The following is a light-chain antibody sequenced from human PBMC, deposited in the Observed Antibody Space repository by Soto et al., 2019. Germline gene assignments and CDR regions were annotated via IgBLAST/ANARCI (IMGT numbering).Light chain of an antibody. CDR1: QSITTY. CDR2: AAS. J-gene: IGKJ2*01. CDR3: QQSDSNPYT. V-gene: IGKV1-39*01. Sequence: DIQMTQAPSSLSASVGDRVTISCRASQSITTYLNWYQQKPGKAPKLLIYAASSLQSGVPSRFSGSGSGADFTLTISSLQPEDFATYDCQQSDSNPYTFGQGTKLEIK.